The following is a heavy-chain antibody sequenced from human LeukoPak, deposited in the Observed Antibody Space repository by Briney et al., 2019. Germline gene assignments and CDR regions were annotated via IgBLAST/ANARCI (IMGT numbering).Heavy chain of an antibody. Sequence: SETLSLTCSVSGGSISSSSYFWGWIRQPPGKGLEWIGSIYYSGNTYYNPSLESRVTISVDTSKNQFSLKVSSATAADTAVYYCARQDTLTHYYVMDVWGQGTTVTVSS. CDR2: IYYSGNT. CDR1: GGSISSSSYF. V-gene: IGHV4-39*01. CDR3: ARQDTLTHYYVMDV. J-gene: IGHJ6*02. D-gene: IGHD4-17*01.